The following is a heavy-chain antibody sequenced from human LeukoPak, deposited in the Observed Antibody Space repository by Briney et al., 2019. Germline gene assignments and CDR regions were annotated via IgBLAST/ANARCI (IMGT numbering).Heavy chain of an antibody. J-gene: IGHJ4*02. V-gene: IGHV1-3*01. D-gene: IGHD6-13*01. CDR2: INAGNGNT. Sequence: ASVKVSCKASGYTFTSYAMHWVRQAPGQRLEWMGWINAGNGNTKYSQEFQGRVTITRDTSASTAYMELSSLRSEDTAVYYCARDGSSGYSSSWTPDYWGQGTLVTVSS. CDR3: ARDGSSGYSSSWTPDY. CDR1: GYTFTSYA.